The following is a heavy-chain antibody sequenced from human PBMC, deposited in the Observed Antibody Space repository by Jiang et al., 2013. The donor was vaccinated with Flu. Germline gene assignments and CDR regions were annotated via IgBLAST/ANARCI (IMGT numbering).Heavy chain of an antibody. J-gene: IGHJ4*02. Sequence: GAEVKKPGEALRISCMGSGYSFSSYRITWMRQVPGKGLEWLGTTDPSDFYSSYSPSFEGHVTISADRSLSTAYLRWNSLKASDTAIYYCARREDGGAYYNYWGQGTLVTVSS. CDR1: GYSFSSYR. D-gene: IGHD5-24*01. CDR2: TDPSDFYS. CDR3: ARREDGGAYYNY. V-gene: IGHV5-10-1*01.